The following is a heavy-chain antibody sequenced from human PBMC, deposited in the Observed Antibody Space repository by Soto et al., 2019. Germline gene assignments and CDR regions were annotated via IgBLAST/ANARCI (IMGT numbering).Heavy chain of an antibody. CDR2: TYYRAKWYN. D-gene: IGHD1-26*01. CDR3: ARVSGIVGATSYNYYYYSGMDV. Sequence: SPTHALTWGSSGGRVSRNSAAWNWIRQTEGRGVEWLGRTYYRAKWYNDYEGSVKSRISINPDTSKNQFSLQLNSVTPEDTAVYYFARVSGIVGATSYNYYYYSGMDVWGQGTTVTVSS. V-gene: IGHV6-1*01. CDR1: GGRVSRNSAA. J-gene: IGHJ6*02.